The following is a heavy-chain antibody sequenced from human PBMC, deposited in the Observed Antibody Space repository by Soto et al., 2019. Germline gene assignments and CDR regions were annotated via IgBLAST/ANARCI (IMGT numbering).Heavy chain of an antibody. CDR2: IYCSGST. CDR1: GGSISSGDYY. V-gene: IGHV4-30-4*01. Sequence: PSETLSLTCTVSGGSISSGDYYWSWIRQPPGKGLEWIGYIYCSGSTYYNPSLKSRVTISVDTSKNQFSLKLSSVTAADTAVYYCARDYSSGWYGKIDYWGQGTLVTGSA. J-gene: IGHJ4*02. CDR3: ARDYSSGWYGKIDY. D-gene: IGHD6-19*01.